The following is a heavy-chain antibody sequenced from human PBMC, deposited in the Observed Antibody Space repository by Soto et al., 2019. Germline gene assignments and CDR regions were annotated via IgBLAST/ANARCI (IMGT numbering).Heavy chain of an antibody. Sequence: GGSLRLSCATSGFTFSSYEMNWVRQAPGKGLEWVSYISSSGSTIYYADSVKGRFTISRDNAKNSLYLQMDSLRAEDTAVYYCGRDQEAGSFFRNYCGKDEWGQGATVT. V-gene: IGHV3-48*03. D-gene: IGHD6-13*01. J-gene: IGHJ6*02. CDR3: GRDQEAGSFFRNYCGKDE. CDR2: ISSSGSTI. CDR1: GFTFSSYE.